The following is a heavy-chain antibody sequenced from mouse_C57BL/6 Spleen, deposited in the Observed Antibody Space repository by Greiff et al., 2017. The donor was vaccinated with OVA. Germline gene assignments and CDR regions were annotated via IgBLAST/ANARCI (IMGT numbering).Heavy chain of an antibody. D-gene: IGHD1-1*01. V-gene: IGHV5-16*01. CDR2: INYDGSST. Sequence: EVQLQESEGGLVQPGSSMKLSCTASGFTFSDYYMAWVRQVPEKGLEWVANINYDGSSTYYLDSLKSRFIISRDNAKNILYLQMSSLKSEDTATYYCARGSLYYGSSYDAMDYWGQGTSVTVSS. J-gene: IGHJ4*01. CDR3: ARGSLYYGSSYDAMDY. CDR1: GFTFSDYY.